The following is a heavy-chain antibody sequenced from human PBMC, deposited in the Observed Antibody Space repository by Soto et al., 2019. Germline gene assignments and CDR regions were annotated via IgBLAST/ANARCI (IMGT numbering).Heavy chain of an antibody. V-gene: IGHV4-4*07. J-gene: IGHJ4*02. CDR2: IHSTENT. D-gene: IGHD6-13*01. Sequence: ETLSLTCHVSFGCIISFYWSLIIQPAGKGMECIGRIHSTENTNYNPSLKSRITMSIDTSNNQFSLKLSSLTAADTAVYYCARALSSAAGLYFDYWGQGTRVTVSS. CDR1: FGCIISFY. CDR3: ARALSSAAGLYFDY.